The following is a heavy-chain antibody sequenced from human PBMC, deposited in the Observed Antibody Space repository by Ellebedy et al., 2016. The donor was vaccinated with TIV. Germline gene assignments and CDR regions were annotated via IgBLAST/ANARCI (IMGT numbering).Heavy chain of an antibody. J-gene: IGHJ4*02. CDR3: AKTLYGDYEGDY. CDR2: INSSAGGT. Sequence: GESLKISXAASGFTFSSYAMTWVRQAPGKGLEWVSEINSSAGGTYYADSVKGRFTISRDNSKNTLYLQMNSLRAEDTAIYYCAKTLYGDYEGDYWGQGTLVTVSS. CDR1: GFTFSSYA. D-gene: IGHD4-17*01. V-gene: IGHV3-23*01.